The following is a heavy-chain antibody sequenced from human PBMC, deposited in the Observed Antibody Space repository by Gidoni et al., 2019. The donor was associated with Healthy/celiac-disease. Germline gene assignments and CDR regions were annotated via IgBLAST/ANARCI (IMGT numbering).Heavy chain of an antibody. CDR1: GYTFTSYY. D-gene: IGHD6-13*01. V-gene: IGHV1-46*03. CDR3: ARGLGQQLVGRPRPLDY. Sequence: QVQLVQSGAEVQKPGASVKVSCTASGYTFTSYYMHWVRQAPGQGLEWMGIIDPSGGSTSYEQKFQGRVTMTRDTSTSTVYMELSSLRSEDTAVYYCARGLGQQLVGRPRPLDYWGQGTLVTVSS. J-gene: IGHJ4*02. CDR2: IDPSGGST.